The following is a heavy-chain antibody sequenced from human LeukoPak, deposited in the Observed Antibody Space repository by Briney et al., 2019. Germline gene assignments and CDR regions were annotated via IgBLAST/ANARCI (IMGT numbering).Heavy chain of an antibody. Sequence: SETLSLTCSVSGGSISSYYWSWIRQTPGKGLEWIGYIYTSEYTNYNPSLESRVSISQDTSKNQFFLKLNSVTAADTAMYYCARQRGGSYYGDTYYFDYWGQGTLVTVSS. J-gene: IGHJ4*02. CDR2: IYTSEYT. D-gene: IGHD1-26*01. CDR3: ARQRGGSYYGDTYYFDY. V-gene: IGHV4-4*09. CDR1: GGSISSYY.